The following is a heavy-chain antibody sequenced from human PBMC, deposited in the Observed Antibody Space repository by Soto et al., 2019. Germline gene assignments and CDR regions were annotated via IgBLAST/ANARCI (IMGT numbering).Heavy chain of an antibody. D-gene: IGHD6-19*01. J-gene: IGHJ6*02. CDR3: ARVAVAGLYYYYGMDV. CDR2: INPNSGGT. V-gene: IGHV1-2*02. CDR1: GYTFTGYY. Sequence: ASVKVSCKASGYTFTGYYMHWVRQAPGQGLEWMGWINPNSGGTNYAQKFQGRVTMTRDTSISTAYMELSRLRSDDTAMYYCARVAVAGLYYYYGMDVWGQGTTVTVSS.